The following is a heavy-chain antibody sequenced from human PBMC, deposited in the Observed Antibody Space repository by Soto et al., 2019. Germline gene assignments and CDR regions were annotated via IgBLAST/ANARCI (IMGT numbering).Heavy chain of an antibody. J-gene: IGHJ3*02. D-gene: IGHD5-12*01. V-gene: IGHV3-33*01. CDR1: RFTFSSYR. CDR2: IWYDGSHK. CDR3: ARPRYSGDDPDALEI. Sequence: QVQLVESGGAVVQPGTSLRLSCTASRFTFSSYRMHWVRQAPGKGLEWVAIIWYDGSHKFYVDSVKGRFAVSRDNSKNTVYLQMNSLTGEDTAVYYCARPRYSGDDPDALEIWGRGTLVTISS.